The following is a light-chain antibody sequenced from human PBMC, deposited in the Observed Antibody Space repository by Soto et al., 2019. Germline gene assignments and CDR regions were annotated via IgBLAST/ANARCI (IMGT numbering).Light chain of an antibody. CDR2: SAS. J-gene: IGKJ1*01. CDR3: QQLNRFPRT. CDR1: QDISSY. V-gene: IGKV1-9*01. Sequence: DFQLTQSPSFLSASVGDRVTNTCRASQDISSYLAWYQQRPGKVPRFLTHSASTLQSGVPSRFSATGSGTTFTLTISSLQPEDIATYYCQQLNRFPRTFGQGTKVEV.